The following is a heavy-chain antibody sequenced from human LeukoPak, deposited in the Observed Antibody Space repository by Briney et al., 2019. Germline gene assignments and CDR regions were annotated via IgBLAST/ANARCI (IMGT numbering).Heavy chain of an antibody. V-gene: IGHV1-46*01. CDR1: GYTFTSNH. Sequence: ASVKVSCKASGYTFTSNHMHWVRQAPGQGLEWMGIINPSDDTTTYAQKFRGRDTMTRDTSTSTVYMDLSSLRSEDTAVYYCARDGGSYGDCPHWGQGTLVTVSS. CDR3: ARDGGSYGDCPH. CDR2: INPSDDTT. D-gene: IGHD4-17*01. J-gene: IGHJ1*01.